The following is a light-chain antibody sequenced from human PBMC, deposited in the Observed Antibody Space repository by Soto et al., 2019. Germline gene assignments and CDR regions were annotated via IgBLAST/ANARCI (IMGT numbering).Light chain of an antibody. CDR2: YIS. V-gene: IGKV3-20*01. Sequence: EIVLTQSPGTLSLSPGERATLSCRASQSVSSNLAWYQQKPGQAPRLLIYYISTRATGIPARFSGSGSGTDFTLTISRLEPEDFAVYYCQQYGSSPVTFGQGTKVDI. CDR1: QSVSSN. J-gene: IGKJ1*01. CDR3: QQYGSSPVT.